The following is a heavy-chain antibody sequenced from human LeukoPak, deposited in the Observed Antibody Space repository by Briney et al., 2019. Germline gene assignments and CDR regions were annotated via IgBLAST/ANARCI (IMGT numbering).Heavy chain of an antibody. CDR2: IRYDGSNK. D-gene: IGHD4-23*01. V-gene: IGHV3-30*02. CDR3: ARVGYGGNSMIDY. Sequence: PGGSLRLSCAASGFTFSSYGMYWVRQAPGKGLEWVAFIRYDGSNKYYAGSVKGRSTISRDNSKNTLYLQMNSLRADDTAVYYCARVGYGGNSMIDYWGQGTLVTVSS. J-gene: IGHJ4*02. CDR1: GFTFSSYG.